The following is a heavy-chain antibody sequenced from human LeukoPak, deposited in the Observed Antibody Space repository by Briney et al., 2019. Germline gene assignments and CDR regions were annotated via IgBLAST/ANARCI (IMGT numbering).Heavy chain of an antibody. Sequence: GGSLRLSCAASGFTFSSYAMSWVRQAPGKGLEWVSAISGSGGSTYYADSVKGRFTISRDNFQNTLFLQLNSLRVDDTAVYYCAKVNYYHPYFWGQGTLVTISS. V-gene: IGHV3-23*01. J-gene: IGHJ4*02. CDR1: GFTFSSYA. CDR3: AKVNYYHPYF. D-gene: IGHD3-22*01. CDR2: ISGSGGST.